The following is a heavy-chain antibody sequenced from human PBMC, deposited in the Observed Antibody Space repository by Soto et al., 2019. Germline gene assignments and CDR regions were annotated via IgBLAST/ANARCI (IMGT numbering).Heavy chain of an antibody. J-gene: IGHJ4*02. CDR3: AKGRGYCSSTSCYVGSDY. D-gene: IGHD2-2*01. CDR1: GFTFSSYA. V-gene: IGHV3-23*01. Sequence: EVQLLESGGGLVQPGGSLRLSCAASGFTFSSYAMSWVRQAPGKGLEWVSAISGSGGSTYYADSVKGRFTISRDNSKNPLYLQMNRLRAEDTAVYYCAKGRGYCSSTSCYVGSDYWGQGTLVPVSS. CDR2: ISGSGGST.